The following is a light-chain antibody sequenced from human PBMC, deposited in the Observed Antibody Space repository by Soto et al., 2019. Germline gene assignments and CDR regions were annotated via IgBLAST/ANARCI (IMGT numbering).Light chain of an antibody. CDR2: GAS. CDR3: QQYGGSPPYT. Sequence: EIVLTQSPGTLSLSPGERATLSCRASQSVSSSYLAWYQQKPGQAPRLLIYGASSRATGIPDRFSGSGSGTDFTLTVSRLEPEDFAVYSCQQYGGSPPYTFGRRTKVKIK. V-gene: IGKV3-20*01. J-gene: IGKJ2*01. CDR1: QSVSSSY.